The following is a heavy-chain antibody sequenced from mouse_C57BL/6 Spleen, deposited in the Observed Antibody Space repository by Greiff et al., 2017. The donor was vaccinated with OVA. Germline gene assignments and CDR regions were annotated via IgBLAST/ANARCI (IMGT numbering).Heavy chain of an antibody. V-gene: IGHV14-4*01. CDR3: ITGGSSFWFAY. Sequence: VQLQQSGAELVRPGASVKLSCTASGFNIKDDYMHWVKQRPEQGLEWIGWIDPENGDTEYASKFQGKATITADTSSNTAYLQLSSLTSEDTAVYYCITGGSSFWFAYWGQGTLVTVSA. J-gene: IGHJ3*01. D-gene: IGHD1-1*01. CDR2: IDPENGDT. CDR1: GFNIKDDY.